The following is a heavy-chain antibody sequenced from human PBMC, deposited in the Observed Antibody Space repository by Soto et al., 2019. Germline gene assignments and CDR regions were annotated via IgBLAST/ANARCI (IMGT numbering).Heavy chain of an antibody. Sequence: ASVKVSCKASGYPFTSYDINWVRQATGQGLEWMGWMNPNSGNTGYAQKFQGRVTMTRNTSISTAYMELSSLRSEDTAVYYCARGLGYTMIVDGADYWGQGTLVTVSS. CDR1: GYPFTSYD. CDR3: ARGLGYTMIVDGADY. CDR2: MNPNSGNT. D-gene: IGHD3-22*01. J-gene: IGHJ4*02. V-gene: IGHV1-8*01.